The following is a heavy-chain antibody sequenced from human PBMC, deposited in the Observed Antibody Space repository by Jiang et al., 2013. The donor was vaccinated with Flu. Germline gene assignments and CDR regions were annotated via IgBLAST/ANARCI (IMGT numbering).Heavy chain of an antibody. V-gene: IGHV4-4*07. Sequence: LLKPSETLSLTCDVSGGSISSYYWSWIRQPAGKGLEWIGRIDISGSTNYNPSLKSRVTMSVDTSKNQFSLKLSSVTAADTAVYYCARGYSSYCSSPTCFAFDAFDIWGQGTMVTVSS. J-gene: IGHJ3*02. CDR3: ARGYSSYCSSPTCFAFDAFDI. CDR1: GGSISSYY. D-gene: IGHD2-2*01. CDR2: IDISGST.